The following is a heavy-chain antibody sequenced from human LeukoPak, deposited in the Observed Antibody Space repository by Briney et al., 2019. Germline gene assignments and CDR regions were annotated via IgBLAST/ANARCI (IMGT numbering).Heavy chain of an antibody. CDR3: ARPSRGYGYFDY. V-gene: IGHV4-31*03. CDR2: IYYSGST. D-gene: IGHD1-1*01. Sequence: TSQTLSVTCTVSGGSISSGGYYWSWIRQHPGKGLEWIGYIYYSGSTYYNPSLKSRVTISVDTSKNQFSLKLSSVTAADTAVYYCARPSRGYGYFDYRGQGTLVTVSS. J-gene: IGHJ4*02. CDR1: GGSISSGGYY.